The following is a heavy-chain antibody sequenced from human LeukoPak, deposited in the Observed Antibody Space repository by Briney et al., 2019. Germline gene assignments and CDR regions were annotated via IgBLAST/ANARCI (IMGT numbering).Heavy chain of an antibody. Sequence: SETLSLTCTVSGGSISSYYWNWIRQPPGKGLEWIGYIYYSGSTKYNPSLKSRVTISVDTSKNQFSLRLSSVTAADTAVYYCARAQVGIVGATEFAYWGQGTLVTVSS. D-gene: IGHD1-26*01. V-gene: IGHV4-59*08. J-gene: IGHJ4*02. CDR2: IYYSGST. CDR3: ARAQVGIVGATEFAY. CDR1: GGSISSYY.